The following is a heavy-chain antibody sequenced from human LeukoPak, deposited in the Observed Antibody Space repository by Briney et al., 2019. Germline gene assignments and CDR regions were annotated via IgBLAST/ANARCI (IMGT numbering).Heavy chain of an antibody. V-gene: IGHV3-30-3*01. CDR1: GVTFSSDA. CDR2: ISYDGSNK. D-gene: IGHD6-19*01. J-gene: IGHJ4*02. CDR3: ARTRVAGFDY. Sequence: GGSLRLSCAASGVTFSSDAMHCVRQAPGKGLESVAVISYDGSNKYYADSVNVRFTIPRDNSKNTRYLQMNRLRAEDTAGYYCARTRVAGFDYWGQGTLVTVSS.